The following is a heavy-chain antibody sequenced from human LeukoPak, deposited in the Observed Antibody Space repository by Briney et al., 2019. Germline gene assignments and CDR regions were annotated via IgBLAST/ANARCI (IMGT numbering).Heavy chain of an antibody. V-gene: IGHV3-33*08. CDR1: GFTFSSYG. CDR2: ILNEGSQV. D-gene: IGHD3-16*01. CDR3: ARDAALGDKALDI. Sequence: GSSLRLSCAASGFTFSSYGMHWVRQAPGKGLEWVAVILNEGSQVKYADSVKGRFTISRDNSKNTLFLQMNSLRDEDTAVYYCARDAALGDKALDIWGQGTMVTVSS. J-gene: IGHJ3*02.